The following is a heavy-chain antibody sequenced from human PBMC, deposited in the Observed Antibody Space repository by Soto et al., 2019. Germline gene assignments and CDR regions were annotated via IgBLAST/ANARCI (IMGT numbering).Heavy chain of an antibody. CDR2: IYYSGST. CDR3: ARGLYSYGHFYFDY. Sequence: SQTLSLTCTVADGSSSSYYGSWIRQPPGKGLEWIGYIYYSGSTNYNPSLKSRVTISVDTSKNQFSLKLSSVTAADTAVYYCARGLYSYGHFYFDYWGQGTLVTVSS. J-gene: IGHJ4*02. V-gene: IGHV4-59*01. D-gene: IGHD5-18*01. CDR1: DGSSSSYY.